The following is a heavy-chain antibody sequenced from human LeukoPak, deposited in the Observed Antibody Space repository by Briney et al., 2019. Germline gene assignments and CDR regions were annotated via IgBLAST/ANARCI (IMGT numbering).Heavy chain of an antibody. Sequence: PGRSLRLSCEASGFTFDDYAMNWVRQAPGKGLEWVSGISWNSGSIGYADSVRGRFTISRDNAKNSLYLQMNNLRAEDMALYYCAKEKAGAFDIWGQGTMVTVFS. CDR2: ISWNSGSI. V-gene: IGHV3-9*03. CDR1: GFTFDDYA. CDR3: AKEKAGAFDI. J-gene: IGHJ3*02.